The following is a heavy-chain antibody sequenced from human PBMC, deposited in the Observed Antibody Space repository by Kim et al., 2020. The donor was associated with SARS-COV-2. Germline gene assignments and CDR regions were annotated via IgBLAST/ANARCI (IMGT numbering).Heavy chain of an antibody. D-gene: IGHD6-19*01. J-gene: IGHJ4*02. Sequence: ASVKVSCQVSGYSFSDLDINWVRQATGQGLEWMGWVRPKNGEAHYAQNFQGRVTMTRNTSISTVYMELSSLTSEDTAIYYCARGITAGLDYWGQGTPV. CDR3: ARGITAGLDY. CDR1: GYSFSDLD. CDR2: VRPKNGEA. V-gene: IGHV1-8*01.